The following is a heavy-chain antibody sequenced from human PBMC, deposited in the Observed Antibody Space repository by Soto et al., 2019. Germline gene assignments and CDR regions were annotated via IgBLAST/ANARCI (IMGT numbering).Heavy chain of an antibody. Sequence: EVQLVESGGGFVKPGGSLRLSCAASGFTFTKAWMNWVRQVPGKGLEWVGRFKSKTDGGTIDYAAPVKGQFTISRDDADNTMCIQMNSLKSEDTGVYSCTTDLEGRTAPDGGPWGQGTLVTVSS. V-gene: IGHV3-15*07. D-gene: IGHD1-1*01. CDR2: FKSKTDGGTI. CDR1: GFTFTKAW. CDR3: TTDLEGRTAPDGGP. J-gene: IGHJ5*02.